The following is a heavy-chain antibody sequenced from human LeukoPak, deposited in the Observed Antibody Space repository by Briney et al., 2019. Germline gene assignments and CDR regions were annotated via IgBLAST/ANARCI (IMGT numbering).Heavy chain of an antibody. CDR1: GYTFTSYD. CDR3: ARGPPSVVGELDY. J-gene: IGHJ4*02. V-gene: IGHV1-8*01. D-gene: IGHD3-10*01. CDR2: MNPNSGNT. Sequence: ASVKVSCKASGYTFTSYDINWVRQATGQGLERMGWMNPNSGNTGYAQKFQGRVTMTRNTSISTAYMELSSLRSEDTAVYYCARGPPSVVGELDYWGQGTLVTVSS.